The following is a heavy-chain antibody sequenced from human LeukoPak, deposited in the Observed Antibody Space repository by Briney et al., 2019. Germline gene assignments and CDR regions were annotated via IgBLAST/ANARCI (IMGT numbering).Heavy chain of an antibody. CDR1: GFTFSDYY. J-gene: IGHJ3*02. CDR2: ISSSDSTI. Sequence: GGSLRLSCAASGFTFSDYYMSWIRQAPGKGLEWVSYISSSDSTIYYADSVKGRFTISRDNAKNSLYLQMNSLRAEDTAVYYCARRVEAGDAFDIWGQGTMVTVSS. CDR3: ARRVEAGDAFDI. D-gene: IGHD6-19*01. V-gene: IGHV3-11*04.